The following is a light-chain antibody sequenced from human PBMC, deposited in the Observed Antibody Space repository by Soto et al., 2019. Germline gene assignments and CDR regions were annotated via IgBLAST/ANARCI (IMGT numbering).Light chain of an antibody. J-gene: IGKJ4*01. V-gene: IGKV1-39*01. CDR3: QQLESYPST. Sequence: DIQMTQSPSSLSASEGDRVIITCGASQPISTYLNWFQQKPGKAPKLLIYAASTLQSGVPSRFSGSGSGTEFILTISSLQPEDFATYYCQQLESYPSTFGGGTKVHIK. CDR1: QPISTY. CDR2: AAS.